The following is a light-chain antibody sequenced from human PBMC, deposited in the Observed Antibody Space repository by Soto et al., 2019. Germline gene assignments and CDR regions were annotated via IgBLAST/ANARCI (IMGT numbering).Light chain of an antibody. CDR2: GVS. Sequence: QSALTQPASVSGSPGQSITISCTGTSSDIGGYNYVSWYQQHPGKAPKLMIYGVSNRPSGVSGRFFGSKSGNTASLTISGLQPEDEADYYCSSFSSITREVFGGGTKLTVL. CDR3: SSFSSITREV. V-gene: IGLV2-14*01. J-gene: IGLJ2*01. CDR1: SSDIGGYNY.